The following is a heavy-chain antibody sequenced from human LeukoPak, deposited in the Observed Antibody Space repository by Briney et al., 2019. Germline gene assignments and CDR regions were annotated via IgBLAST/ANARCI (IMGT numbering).Heavy chain of an antibody. V-gene: IGHV3-48*03. Sequence: GGSLRLSCAASGFTFSSYEMNWVRQAPGKGLEWVSYISSSGSTIYYADSVKGRFTISRDNAKNSLYLQMNSLRAEDTAVYYCARFTEDSYGYMLSYWGQGTLVTVSS. CDR3: ARFTEDSYGYMLSY. D-gene: IGHD5-18*01. CDR2: ISSSGSTI. CDR1: GFTFSSYE. J-gene: IGHJ4*02.